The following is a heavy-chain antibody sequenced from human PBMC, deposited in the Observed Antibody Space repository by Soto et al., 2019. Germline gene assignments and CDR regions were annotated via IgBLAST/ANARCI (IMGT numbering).Heavy chain of an antibody. CDR3: ASSPAFSSSWYGIPPDPSHGMDV. J-gene: IGHJ6*02. CDR2: INPSGGIT. Sequence: QMQLVQSGAEVKRPGASVRVSYKSSGYTFTSFYIHWVRQAPGQGLEWMGIINPSGGITNFAQRFQGRVTMTRDMSTKTHYMELSSLKSDDTAVYYCASSPAFSSSWYGIPPDPSHGMDVWGQGTTVTVS. V-gene: IGHV1-46*01. CDR1: GYTFTSFY. D-gene: IGHD6-13*01.